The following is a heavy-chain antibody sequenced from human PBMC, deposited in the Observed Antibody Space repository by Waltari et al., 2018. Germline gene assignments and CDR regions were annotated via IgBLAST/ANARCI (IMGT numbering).Heavy chain of an antibody. V-gene: IGHV4-38-2*01. Sequence: QVQLQESGPGLVKPSETLSLTCDVSGYFINTGFYWGWLRQPPGKGLGWVGTIYHDWTPFYSPSLNCRVTMSMDMSKNQISLKLKSVTAADTAVYYCTRQVLGYCTSAACRRLESWGQGTLVTVSS. J-gene: IGHJ4*02. D-gene: IGHD2-2*03. CDR3: TRQVLGYCTSAACRRLES. CDR2: IYHDWTP. CDR1: GYFINTGFY.